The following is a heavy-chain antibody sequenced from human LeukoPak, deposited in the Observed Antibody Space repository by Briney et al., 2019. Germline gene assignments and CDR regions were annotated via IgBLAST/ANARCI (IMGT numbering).Heavy chain of an antibody. CDR2: IYPGDSDT. V-gene: IGHV5-51*01. CDR1: GYSFTSCW. Sequence: GESLKISCKGSGYSFTSCWTGWVRQMPGKGLEWMGIIYPGDSDTRYSPSFQGQVTISADKSISAAYLQWSSLKASDTAMYYCARRSRSGGCRYWGKGTLVTVSS. D-gene: IGHD6-19*01. J-gene: IGHJ4*02. CDR3: ARRSRSGGCRY.